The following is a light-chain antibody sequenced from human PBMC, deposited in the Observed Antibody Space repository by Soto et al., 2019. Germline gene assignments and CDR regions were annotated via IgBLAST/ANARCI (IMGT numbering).Light chain of an antibody. CDR3: QQRSNSPIT. CDR2: DAS. V-gene: IGKV3-11*01. Sequence: EIVLPQSPATLALSPGERATLSCRASQSVSSYLAWYQQKPGQAPRLLIYDASNRATGIPARFSGSGSGTDFTLTISSIAPQDFAVYSCQQRSNSPITFGQGTRLEIK. CDR1: QSVSSY. J-gene: IGKJ5*01.